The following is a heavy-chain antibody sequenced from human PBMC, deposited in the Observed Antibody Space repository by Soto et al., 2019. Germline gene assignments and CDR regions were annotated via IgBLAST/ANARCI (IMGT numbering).Heavy chain of an antibody. D-gene: IGHD2-15*01. V-gene: IGHV4-34*01. CDR2: INHSGST. CDR3: ARGTRGYCSGGSCYSVFYYFDY. J-gene: IGHJ4*02. Sequence: SETLSLTCAVYGRSFSGYYWSWIRQPPGKGLEWIGEINHSGSTNYNPSLKGRVTISVDTSKNQFSLKLSSVTAADTAVYYCARGTRGYCSGGSCYSVFYYFDYWGQGTLVTVSS. CDR1: GRSFSGYY.